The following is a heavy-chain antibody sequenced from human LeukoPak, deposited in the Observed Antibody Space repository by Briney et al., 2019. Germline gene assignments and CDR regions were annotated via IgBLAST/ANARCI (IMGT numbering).Heavy chain of an antibody. CDR2: IYISGGT. D-gene: IGHD5-12*01. J-gene: IGHJ5*02. Sequence: SETLSLTWTVSGGSISSGNVYWSWIRQPAGMGLEWIGRIYISGGTDYNPSLKSRLTISIDTSKNQFYLRLSSVTAADTAVYYCARVRRKSGYKSFHPWGKGTRVTVSS. CDR3: ARVRRKSGYKSFHP. V-gene: IGHV4-61*02. CDR1: GGSISSGNVY.